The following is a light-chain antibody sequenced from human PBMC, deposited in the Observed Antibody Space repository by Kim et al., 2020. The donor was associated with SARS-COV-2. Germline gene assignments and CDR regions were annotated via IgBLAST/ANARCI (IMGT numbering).Light chain of an antibody. CDR1: NIGSKS. J-gene: IGLJ2*01. Sequence: GKTARIACGGNNIGSKSVHWYQQKPGQAPVLVVYYDSDRPSGIPERFSGSNSGNTATLTISRVESGDEADYYCQVWDSSSDHVVFGGGTQLTVL. CDR3: QVWDSSSDHVV. V-gene: IGLV3-21*03. CDR2: YDS.